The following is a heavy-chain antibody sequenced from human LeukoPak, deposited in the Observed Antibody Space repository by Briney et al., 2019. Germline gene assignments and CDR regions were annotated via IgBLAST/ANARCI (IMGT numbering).Heavy chain of an antibody. CDR1: GGSISSGDYY. CDR3: ARTCGGDCSNFDY. CDR2: IYYSGST. Sequence: SETLPLTCTVSGGSISSGDYYWSWIRQPPGKGLEWIGYIYYSGSTYYNPSLKSRVTISVDTSKNQFSLKLSSVTAADTAVYYCARTCGGDCSNFDYWGQGTLVTVSS. J-gene: IGHJ4*02. V-gene: IGHV4-30-4*01. D-gene: IGHD2-21*02.